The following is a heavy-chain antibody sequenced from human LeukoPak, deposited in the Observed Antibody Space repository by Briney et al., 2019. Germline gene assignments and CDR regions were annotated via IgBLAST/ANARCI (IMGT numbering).Heavy chain of an antibody. CDR2: LYTSGTT. CDR1: GGSINSGSYY. J-gene: IGHJ4*02. Sequence: SDTLSLTCTVSGGSINSGSYYGSWIRQPAGKGLEWIRRLYTSGTTNYNPSLKSRVTISVDPSKNQLSLKLSSVTAADTAVYYCARAKPTIAARFDYWGQGTLVTVSS. V-gene: IGHV4-61*02. D-gene: IGHD6-6*01. CDR3: ARAKPTIAARFDY.